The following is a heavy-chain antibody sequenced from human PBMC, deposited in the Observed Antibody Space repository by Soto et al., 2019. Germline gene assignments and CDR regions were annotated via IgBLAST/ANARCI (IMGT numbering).Heavy chain of an antibody. CDR2: ISYDGSNK. J-gene: IGHJ4*02. CDR1: GFTFSSYG. V-gene: IGHV3-30*18. Sequence: PGGSLRLSCAASGFTFSSYGMHWVRQAPGKGLEWVAVISYDGSNKYYADSVKGRFTISRDNSKNTLYLQMNSLRAEDTAVYYWAKERFLLFESSSSSMDYWGQGTLVTVSS. D-gene: IGHD6-6*01. CDR3: AKERFLLFESSSSSMDY.